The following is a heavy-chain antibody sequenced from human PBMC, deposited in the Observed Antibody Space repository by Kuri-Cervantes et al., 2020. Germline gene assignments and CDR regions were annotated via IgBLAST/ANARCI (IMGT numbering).Heavy chain of an antibody. J-gene: IGHJ4*02. D-gene: IGHD3-3*02. Sequence: GGSLRLSCAASGFSFSDAWMSWVRQAPGKGLEWVANIKQDGSEKDYVDSVKGRFTISRDNAKNSLYLQMNSLRADDTAVYYCARDPAFSAFDYWGRGTQVTVSS. CDR3: ARDPAFSAFDY. CDR2: IKQDGSEK. CDR1: GFSFSDAW. V-gene: IGHV3-7*01.